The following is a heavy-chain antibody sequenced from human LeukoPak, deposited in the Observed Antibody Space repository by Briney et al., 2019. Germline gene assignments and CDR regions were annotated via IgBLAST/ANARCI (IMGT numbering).Heavy chain of an antibody. Sequence: PGGSLRLSCAASGFTFSSYAMHWVRQAPGKGLEWVSAISGSGGTTYYADSVKGRFTISRDNSKNTMHLQMDSLRAEDTAVYYCAKDNRELTVTTSWYFDLWGRGTLVTVSS. D-gene: IGHD4-17*01. V-gene: IGHV3-23*01. CDR3: AKDNRELTVTTSWYFDL. CDR1: GFTFSSYA. CDR2: ISGSGGTT. J-gene: IGHJ2*01.